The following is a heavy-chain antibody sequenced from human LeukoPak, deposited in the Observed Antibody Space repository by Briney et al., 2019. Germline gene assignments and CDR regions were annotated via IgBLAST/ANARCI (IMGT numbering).Heavy chain of an antibody. V-gene: IGHV1-69*13. CDR3: ARDFRSIVVVPAAHIFDY. Sequence: SVKVSCEASGGTFSSYAISWVRQAPGQGLEWMGGIIPIFGTANYAQKFQGRVTITADESTSTAYMELSSLRSEDTAVYYCARDFRSIVVVPAAHIFDYWGQGTLVTVSS. J-gene: IGHJ4*02. CDR2: IIPIFGTA. CDR1: GGTFSSYA. D-gene: IGHD2-2*01.